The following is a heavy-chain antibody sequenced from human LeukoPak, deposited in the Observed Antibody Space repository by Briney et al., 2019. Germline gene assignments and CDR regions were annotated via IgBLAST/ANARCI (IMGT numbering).Heavy chain of an antibody. V-gene: IGHV1-2*02. CDR1: GYTFTGYY. CDR3: ARDTIRSGGGLG. Sequence: ASVKVSCKASGYTFTGYYMHWVRQAPGQGLEWMGWINPNSGGTNYAQKFQGRVTMTRDTSISTAYMELSRLRSDDTAVYYCARDTIRSGGGLGWGQGTLVTVSS. CDR2: INPNSGGT. D-gene: IGHD3-16*01. J-gene: IGHJ4*02.